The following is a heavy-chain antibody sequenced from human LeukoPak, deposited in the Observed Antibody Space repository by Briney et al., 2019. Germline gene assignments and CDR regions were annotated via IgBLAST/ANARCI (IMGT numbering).Heavy chain of an antibody. CDR3: AKLKGWYGEGYFDY. V-gene: IGHV3-53*01. J-gene: IGHJ4*02. D-gene: IGHD3-10*01. CDR1: GLAVSGNY. Sequence: PGGSLRLSCAASGLAVSGNYMSWVRQAPGKGLEWVSVNSDGRTYYADSVKGRFTISRDISKNTLFLQMTSLRAEDTAVYYCAKLKGWYGEGYFDYWGQGTLVTVSS. CDR2: NSDGRT.